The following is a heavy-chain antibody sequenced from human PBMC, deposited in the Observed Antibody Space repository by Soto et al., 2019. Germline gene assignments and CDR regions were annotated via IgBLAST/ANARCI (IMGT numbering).Heavy chain of an antibody. CDR1: GGSFSGYY. J-gene: IGHJ4*02. CDR2: INHSGST. V-gene: IGHV4-34*01. D-gene: IGHD2-21*02. Sequence: SETLSLTCAVYGGSFSGYYWSWIRQPPGKGLEWIGEINHSGSTNYNPSLKSRVTISVDTSKNQFSLKLSSVTAADTAVYYCARGGQQLINIVVVTAIPDDFDDWGQGTLVTVSS. CDR3: ARGGQQLINIVVVTAIPDDFDD.